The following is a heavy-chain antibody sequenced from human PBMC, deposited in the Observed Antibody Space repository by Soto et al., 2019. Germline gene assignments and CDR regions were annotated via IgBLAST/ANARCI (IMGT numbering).Heavy chain of an antibody. Sequence: EVQLVESGGGLVQPGGSVKLSCAASGFNFSVSSMHWVRQASGKGLEWVGRIRSKAKDYATAYAESVKGRFAISRDDLKNTMYLQMSSLRTEDTAMYYCAIEGADFGQWGQGTLVTVSS. D-gene: IGHD1-26*01. J-gene: IGHJ4*02. CDR3: AIEGADFGQ. V-gene: IGHV3-73*01. CDR2: IRSKAKDYAT. CDR1: GFNFSVSS.